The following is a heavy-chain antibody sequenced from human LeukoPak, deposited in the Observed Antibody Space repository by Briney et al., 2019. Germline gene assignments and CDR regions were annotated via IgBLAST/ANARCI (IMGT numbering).Heavy chain of an antibody. CDR1: GGSISSYY. J-gene: IGHJ4*02. CDR3: ARHWSPRGRSYFDY. Sequence: ASETLFLTCTVSGGSISSYYWSWIRQPPGKGLEWIGEINHSGSTNYNPSLKSRVTVSVDTSKNQFSLKLTSVTAADTAVYYCARHWSPRGRSYFDYWGQGTLVTVSS. V-gene: IGHV4-34*01. CDR2: INHSGST.